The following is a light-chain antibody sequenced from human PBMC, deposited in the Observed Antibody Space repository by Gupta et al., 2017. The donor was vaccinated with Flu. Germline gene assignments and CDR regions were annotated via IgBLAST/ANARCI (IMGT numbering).Light chain of an antibody. CDR3: QRYNNWPPWT. V-gene: IGKV3-15*01. Sequence: IVMTQSPATLSVSPGARATLSCRSSQSISSNLARYQQKPGQAPRLLIYGASTRATGIPARFRGSGCGKEFTLTISIRRLEAFAVSYCQRYNNWPPWTFGQGTKVEIK. J-gene: IGKJ1*01. CDR1: QSISSN. CDR2: GAS.